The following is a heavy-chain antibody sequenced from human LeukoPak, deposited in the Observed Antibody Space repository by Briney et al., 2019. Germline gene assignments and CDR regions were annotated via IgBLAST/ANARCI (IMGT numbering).Heavy chain of an antibody. D-gene: IGHD2-21*02. V-gene: IGHV5-51*01. CDR3: VRHTDYWFDS. J-gene: IGHJ5*01. CDR2: IYPGDSDI. Sequence: GESLKISCKGSGYSFTSYWIGWVRQMPGEGLEWMGIIYPGDSDIRYSPSFQGQVTISADKSITTAYLQWSSLKASDTAMYYCVRHTDYWFDSWGQGTLVTVSS. CDR1: GYSFTSYW.